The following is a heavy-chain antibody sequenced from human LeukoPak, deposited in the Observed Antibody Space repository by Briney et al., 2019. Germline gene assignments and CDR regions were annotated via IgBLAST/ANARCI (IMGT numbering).Heavy chain of an antibody. J-gene: IGHJ4*02. D-gene: IGHD3-10*01. CDR2: IYYSGST. V-gene: IGHV4-34*01. CDR1: GGSSSGYY. Sequence: SETLSLTCAVYGGSSSGYYWSWIRQPPGKGLEWIGSIYYSGSTYYNPSLKSRVTISVDTSKNQFSLKLSSVTAADTAVYYCARDFTHYYGSGSYTYFDYWGQGTLVTVSS. CDR3: ARDFTHYYGSGSYTYFDY.